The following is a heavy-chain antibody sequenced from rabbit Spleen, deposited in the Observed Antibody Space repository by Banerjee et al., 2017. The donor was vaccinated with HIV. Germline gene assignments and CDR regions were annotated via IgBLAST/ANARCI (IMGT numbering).Heavy chain of an antibody. D-gene: IGHD4-1*01. CDR3: ARDLVAAIGWNFGW. V-gene: IGHV1S45*01. CDR2: INTFTGKA. Sequence: QEQLTENGGGLVQPGGSLTLSCKVSGIAFNNKAVMCWVRQAPGKGLEWIACINTFTGKAVYASWAKGRFTFSKPSSTTVTLQMTSLTVADTAPYFCARDLVAAIGWNFGWWDPGTLVTVS. J-gene: IGHJ4*01. CDR1: GIAFNNKAV.